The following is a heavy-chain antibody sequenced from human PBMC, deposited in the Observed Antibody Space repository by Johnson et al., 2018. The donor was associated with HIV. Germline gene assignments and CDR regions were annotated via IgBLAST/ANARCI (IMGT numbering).Heavy chain of an antibody. CDR1: GVTVSRNY. V-gene: IGHV3-66*02. CDR2: IYSGGRT. J-gene: IGHJ3*02. D-gene: IGHD6-6*01. Sequence: VQLVESGGGLVQPGGSLRLSCAASGVTVSRNYMSWVRQAPGKGLEWVSVIYSGGRTYYADSVKGRFTISRDNSKNTLYLQMNSLRAEDTAVYYCARAGSRSSGRRAFDIGGQGAMVTVS. CDR3: ARAGSRSSGRRAFDI.